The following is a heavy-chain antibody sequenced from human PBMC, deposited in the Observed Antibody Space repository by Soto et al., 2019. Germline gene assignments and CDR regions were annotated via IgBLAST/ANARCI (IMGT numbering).Heavy chain of an antibody. CDR3: ARSLDYYDSSGYYETEYFQH. CDR2: IYYSGST. D-gene: IGHD3-22*01. CDR1: GGTISSGDYY. J-gene: IGHJ1*01. Sequence: SQTHSLTYTVSGGTISSGDYYWSWIRQPPGKGLEWIGYIYYSGSTYYNPSLKSRVTISVDTSKNQFSLKLSSVTAADTAVYYCARSLDYYDSSGYYETEYFQHWGQGALVTVSS. V-gene: IGHV4-30-4*01.